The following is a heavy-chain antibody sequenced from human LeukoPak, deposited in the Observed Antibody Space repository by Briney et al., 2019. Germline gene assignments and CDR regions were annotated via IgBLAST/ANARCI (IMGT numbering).Heavy chain of an antibody. CDR2: IYYSGST. Sequence: PSETLSLTCTVSGGSISSGGYYWSWIRQHPGKGLEWIGYIYYSGSTYYNPSLKSRVTISVDTSKNQFSLKLSSVTAADTAVYYCARGNYYDSSGYYYAAQWWFDPWGQGTLVTVSS. CDR3: ARGNYYDSSGYYYAAQWWFDP. D-gene: IGHD3-22*01. J-gene: IGHJ5*02. CDR1: GGSISSGGYY. V-gene: IGHV4-31*03.